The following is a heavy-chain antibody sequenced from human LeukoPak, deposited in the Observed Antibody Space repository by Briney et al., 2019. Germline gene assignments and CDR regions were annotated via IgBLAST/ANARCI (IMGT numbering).Heavy chain of an antibody. Sequence: PSETLSLTCTISGGSIRSSSYYWGWIRQPPGKGLEWIGSIYYSGSTNYNPSRKSRVTISVDTSKNQFSLKLSSVTAADTAVYYCAREGPPYYLRYYYYMDVWGKGTTVTVSS. V-gene: IGHV4-39*07. CDR2: IYYSGST. J-gene: IGHJ6*03. CDR1: GGSIRSSSYY. D-gene: IGHD3-22*01. CDR3: AREGPPYYLRYYYYMDV.